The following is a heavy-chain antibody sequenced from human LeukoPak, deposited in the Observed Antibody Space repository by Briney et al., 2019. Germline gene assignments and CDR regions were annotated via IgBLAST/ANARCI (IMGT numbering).Heavy chain of an antibody. V-gene: IGHV3-15*01. Sequence: GGSLRLSCAASGFTVSSNYMSWVRQAPGKGLEWVGRIKSKTDGGTRNYAATGKGRFTISRDDSKNTLYLQMNSLKTEDTAVYYCTTESLAGYYYYYYYMDVWGKGTTVTISS. CDR1: GFTVSSNY. J-gene: IGHJ6*03. CDR2: IKSKTDGGTR. CDR3: TTESLAGYYYYYYYMDV.